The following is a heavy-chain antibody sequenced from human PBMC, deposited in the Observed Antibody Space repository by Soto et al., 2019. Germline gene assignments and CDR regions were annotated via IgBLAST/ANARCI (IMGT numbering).Heavy chain of an antibody. J-gene: IGHJ4*02. D-gene: IGHD3-9*01. CDR2: IHPSGGRT. V-gene: IGHV1-46*01. Sequence: QVQLVQSGAEVKTPGASVKVSCKASGYTFTAHYIHWVRQAPGQGLEWMGVIHPSGGRTSYAQKFLGRVTMTRDTSTSTVYMDLSSLRSEDTAVYYCATESSFGWSRFDYWGQGTRVTVSS. CDR1: GYTFTAHY. CDR3: ATESSFGWSRFDY.